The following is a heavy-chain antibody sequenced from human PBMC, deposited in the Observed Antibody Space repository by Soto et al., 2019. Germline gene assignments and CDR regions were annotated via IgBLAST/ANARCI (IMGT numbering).Heavy chain of an antibody. V-gene: IGHV3-21*01. CDR3: ARGLRSSWRRGAFDI. J-gene: IGHJ3*02. CDR2: ISSSSSYI. D-gene: IGHD6-13*01. CDR1: GFTFSSYS. Sequence: PGGSLRLSCAASGFTFSSYSMNWVRQAPGKGLEWVSSISSSSSYIYYADSVKGRFTISRDNAKNSLYLQMNSLRAEDTAVYYCARGLRSSWRRGAFDIWGQGTMVTVSS.